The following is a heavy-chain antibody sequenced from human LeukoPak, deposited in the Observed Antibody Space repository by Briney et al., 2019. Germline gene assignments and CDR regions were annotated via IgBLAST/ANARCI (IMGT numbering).Heavy chain of an antibody. CDR2: VYYSGGT. V-gene: IGHV4-39*01. CDR3: ARRVPYSPFDY. CDR1: GASISSSSYY. D-gene: IGHD1-26*01. J-gene: IGHJ4*02. Sequence: SETLSRTCTVSGASISSSSYYWGWIRQPPGRGLEWIGSVYYSGGTYYNPSLKSRVTISVDTSKNQFSLKLSSVTAADTAVYYCARRVPYSPFDYWGQGTLVTVSS.